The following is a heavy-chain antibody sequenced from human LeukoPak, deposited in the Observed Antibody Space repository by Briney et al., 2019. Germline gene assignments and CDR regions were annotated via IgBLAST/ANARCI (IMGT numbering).Heavy chain of an antibody. J-gene: IGHJ4*02. CDR3: AKGGWVTIAGMDY. Sequence: ASVKVSCKASGYTFTGHAMNWVRQAPGQGLEWMGYISTKTGNPTYAQGFTGRFVFSLDTSVSTAYLQISSLKPGDTAVYYCAKGGWVTIAGMDYWSQGTLVTVSS. CDR1: GYTFTGHA. D-gene: IGHD6-13*01. CDR2: ISTKTGNP. V-gene: IGHV7-4-1*02.